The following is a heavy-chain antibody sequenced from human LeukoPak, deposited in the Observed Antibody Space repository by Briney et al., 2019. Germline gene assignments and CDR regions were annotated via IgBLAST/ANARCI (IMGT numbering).Heavy chain of an antibody. V-gene: IGHV3-53*01. CDR3: ARAYDY. J-gene: IGHJ4*02. CDR2: IYSGGST. CDR1: GITFNKYR. Sequence: GSLRLSCEASGITFNKYRIHWVRQAPGKGLEWVSVIYSGGSTYYADSVKGRYTISRDNSKNTLYLQMNSLRAEDTAVYYCARAYDYWGQGTLVTVSS.